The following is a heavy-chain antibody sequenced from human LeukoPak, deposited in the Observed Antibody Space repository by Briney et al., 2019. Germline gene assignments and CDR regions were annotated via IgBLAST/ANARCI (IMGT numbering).Heavy chain of an antibody. D-gene: IGHD6-13*01. V-gene: IGHV3-43*01. CDR2: ISWDGGST. J-gene: IGHJ4*02. CDR3: ARASAAAGTEGY. CDR1: GFTFDDYT. Sequence: GGSLRLSCAASGFTFDDYTMHWVRQAPGKGLEWVSLISWDGGSTYYADSVKGRFTISRDNAKNSLYLQMNSLRAEDTAVYYCARASAAAGTEGYWGQGTLVTVSS.